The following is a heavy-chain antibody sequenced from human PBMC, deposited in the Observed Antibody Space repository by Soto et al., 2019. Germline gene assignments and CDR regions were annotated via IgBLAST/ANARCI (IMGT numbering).Heavy chain of an antibody. CDR1: GFTFSSYG. Sequence: GGSLRLSCAASGFTFSSYGMHWVRQAPGKGLEWVAVISYDGSNKYYADSVKGRFTISRDNSKNTLYLQMNSLRAEDTAVYYCANLEPGGLRLGELSSDAFDIWGQGTMVTVSS. V-gene: IGHV3-30*18. CDR2: ISYDGSNK. CDR3: ANLEPGGLRLGELSSDAFDI. D-gene: IGHD3-16*02. J-gene: IGHJ3*02.